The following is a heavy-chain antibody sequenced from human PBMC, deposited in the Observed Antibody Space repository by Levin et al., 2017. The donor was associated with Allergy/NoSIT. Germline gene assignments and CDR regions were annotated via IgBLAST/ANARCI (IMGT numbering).Heavy chain of an antibody. D-gene: IGHD4-17*01. CDR1: GGSFSGYY. Sequence: SQTLSLTCAVYGGSFSGYYWSWIRQPPGKGLEWIGEINHSGSTNYNPSLKSRVTISVDTSKNQFSLKLSSVTAADTAVYYCARAYGDYPGPYWYFDLWGRGTLVTVSS. V-gene: IGHV4-34*01. J-gene: IGHJ2*01. CDR3: ARAYGDYPGPYWYFDL. CDR2: INHSGST.